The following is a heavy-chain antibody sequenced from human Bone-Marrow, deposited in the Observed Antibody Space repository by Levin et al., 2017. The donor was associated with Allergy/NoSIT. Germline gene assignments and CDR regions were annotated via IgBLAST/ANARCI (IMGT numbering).Heavy chain of an antibody. CDR3: ARDRGEQLVPGRYNHYGLDV. V-gene: IGHV4-59*01. CDR1: GGSIRHYY. D-gene: IGHD6-6*01. J-gene: IGHJ6*02. Sequence: SQTLSLTCTVSGGSIRHYYWSWIRPPSGKGLEWIGHIYFTGGTSYNPSLKRRVTMSVDPSNNQFSLSLTSVTAADTAVYYCARDRGEQLVPGRYNHYGLDVWGQGTSVTVSS. CDR2: IYFTGGT.